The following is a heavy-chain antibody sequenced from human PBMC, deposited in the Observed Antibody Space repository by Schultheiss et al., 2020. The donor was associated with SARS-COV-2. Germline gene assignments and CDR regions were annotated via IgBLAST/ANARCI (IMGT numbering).Heavy chain of an antibody. V-gene: IGHV3-7*03. CDR1: GFIFSNYW. CDR2: IRQDGSKT. D-gene: IGHD4-23*01. CDR3: VRDDGNDLDAFDL. J-gene: IGHJ3*01. Sequence: GGSLRLSCAASGFIFSNYWMTWVRQAPGRGLEWVADIRQDGSKTYYVDSVKGRFTISRDNAKNSLYLQMDSLADEDTAVYYCVRDDGNDLDAFDLWGQGTMVTVSS.